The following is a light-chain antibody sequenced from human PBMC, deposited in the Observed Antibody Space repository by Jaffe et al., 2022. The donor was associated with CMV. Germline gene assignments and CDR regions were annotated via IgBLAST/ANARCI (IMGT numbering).Light chain of an antibody. CDR1: QSVSSK. J-gene: IGKJ4*01. Sequence: EIVMTQSPATLSVSPGERATLSCRASQSVSSKLAWYQQKPGQAPRLLIYGASTRATGIPARFSGSGSGTEFTLTISSLQSEDSALYYCQQYSNWPLTFGGGTKVEIK. CDR3: QQYSNWPLT. CDR2: GAS. V-gene: IGKV3-15*01.